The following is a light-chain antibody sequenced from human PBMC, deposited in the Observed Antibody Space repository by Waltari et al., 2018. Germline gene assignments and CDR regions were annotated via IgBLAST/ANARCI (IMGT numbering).Light chain of an antibody. CDR2: DVS. Sequence: QSALTQPASVSGSPGQSITISCTGTSSDVGSYNLVSWYQQHPGKAPKLMIYDVSKRPSGGSNRFSGSKSGNTASLTISGLQAEDEADYYCCSYAGSSTFYVVFGGGTKLTVL. J-gene: IGLJ2*01. CDR1: SSDVGSYNL. V-gene: IGLV2-23*02. CDR3: CSYAGSSTFYVV.